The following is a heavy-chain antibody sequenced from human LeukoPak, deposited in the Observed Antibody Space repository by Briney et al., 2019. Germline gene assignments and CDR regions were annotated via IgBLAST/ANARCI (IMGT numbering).Heavy chain of an antibody. CDR2: ISYDGSNK. D-gene: IGHD3-10*01. CDR1: GLTFSSYG. Sequence: GGSLRLSCAASGLTFSSYGMHWVRQAPGKGLEWVAVISYDGSNKYYADSVKGRFTISRDNSKNTLYLQMNSLRTEDTAVYYCAQDGAYYYGSGNYYNGYFDYWGQGTLVTVSS. V-gene: IGHV3-30*18. CDR3: AQDGAYYYGSGNYYNGYFDY. J-gene: IGHJ4*02.